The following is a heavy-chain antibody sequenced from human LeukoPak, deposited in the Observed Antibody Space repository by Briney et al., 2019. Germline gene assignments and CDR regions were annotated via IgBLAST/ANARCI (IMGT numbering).Heavy chain of an antibody. D-gene: IGHD6-19*01. V-gene: IGHV4-38-2*02. J-gene: IGHJ4*02. CDR2: IYHSGST. CDR1: GYSISSGYY. CDR3: ARIDSSVWYWDY. Sequence: SETLSLTCTVSGYSISSGYYWGWIRQPPGKGLEWIGSIYHSGSTYYNPSLKSRVTISVDTSKNQFSLKLSSVTAADTAVNYCARIDSSVWYWDYWGRGTLVTVSS.